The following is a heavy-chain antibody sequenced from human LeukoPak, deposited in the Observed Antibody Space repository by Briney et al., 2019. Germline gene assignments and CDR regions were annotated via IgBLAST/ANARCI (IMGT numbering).Heavy chain of an antibody. CDR3: TRPGGFGEFPFDF. J-gene: IGHJ4*02. Sequence: GESLKISCKASGYSFTSYWIAWVRQTPGKGLEWIGIIYPSDSNTKYGPSFQGQVIISADKSISTAYLQWSSLKVSDTAMYYCTRPGGFGEFPFDFWGQGTLVTVSS. D-gene: IGHD3-10*01. V-gene: IGHV5-51*01. CDR1: GYSFTSYW. CDR2: IYPSDSNT.